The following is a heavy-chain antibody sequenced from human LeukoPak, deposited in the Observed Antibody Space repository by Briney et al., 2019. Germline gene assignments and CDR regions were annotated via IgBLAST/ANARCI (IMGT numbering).Heavy chain of an antibody. V-gene: IGHV4-39*02. D-gene: IGHD3-22*01. J-gene: IGHJ1*01. CDR3: ARRRYYDSTGYLD. CDR1: SGSISSSSYY. Sequence: SETLSLTCTISSGSISSSSYYWGWIRQPPGKGLEWIADIYYSGSTYYNPSLKSRVSISIDTSNNHFSLRLSSVTAADTALYYCARRRYYDSTGYLDWGQGTMVTVSS. CDR2: IYYSGST.